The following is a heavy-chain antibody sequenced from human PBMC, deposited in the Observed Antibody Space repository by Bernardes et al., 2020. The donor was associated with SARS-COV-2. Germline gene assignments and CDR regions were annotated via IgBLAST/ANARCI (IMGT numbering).Heavy chain of an antibody. CDR1: GYTFTSYD. CDR2: MNPNSGNT. CDR3: ARTRVVPAASWTLFDDP. J-gene: IGHJ5*02. D-gene: IGHD2-2*01. V-gene: IGHV1-8*01. Sequence: ASVKVSCKASGYTFTSYDINWVRQATGQGLEWMGWMNPNSGNTGYAQKFQGRVTMTRNTSISTAYMELSSLRSEDTAVYYCARTRVVPAASWTLFDDPWGQGTLVTVSS.